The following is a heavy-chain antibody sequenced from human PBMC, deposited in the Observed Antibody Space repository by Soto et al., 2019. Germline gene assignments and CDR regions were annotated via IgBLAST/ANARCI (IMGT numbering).Heavy chain of an antibody. D-gene: IGHD4-17*01. V-gene: IGHV3-30*18. CDR3: AKDRLYGDYVRPTTDY. CDR1: GFTFSSYG. CDR2: ISYDGSSK. J-gene: IGHJ4*02. Sequence: QVQLVESGGGVVQPGRSLRLSCAASGFTFSSYGMHWVRQAPGKGLEWVAVISYDGSSKYYADSVKGRFTISRDNSKKTLYLQMISLRAEDTAVYYCAKDRLYGDYVRPTTDYWGQGTLVTVSS.